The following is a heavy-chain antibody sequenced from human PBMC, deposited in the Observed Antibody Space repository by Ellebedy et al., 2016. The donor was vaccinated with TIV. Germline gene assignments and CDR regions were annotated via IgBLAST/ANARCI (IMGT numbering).Heavy chain of an antibody. D-gene: IGHD6-13*01. CDR3: ARDVWIAAADYNWFDP. CDR1: GFTFSSYW. V-gene: IGHV3-7*01. CDR2: IKQNGSEK. Sequence: PGGSLRLSCAASGFTFSSYWMSWVRQAPGKGLEWVANIKQNGSEKYYVDSVKGRFTISRDNAKNSLYLQMNSLRAEDTAVYYCARDVWIAAADYNWFDPWGQGTLVTVSS. J-gene: IGHJ5*02.